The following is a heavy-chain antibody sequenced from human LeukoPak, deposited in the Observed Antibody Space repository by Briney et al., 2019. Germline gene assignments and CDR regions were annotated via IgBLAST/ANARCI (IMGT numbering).Heavy chain of an antibody. CDR3: ARFAPSRTLDY. J-gene: IGHJ4*02. CDR1: GGSISSYY. Sequence: SETLSLTCTVSGGSISSYYWSWIRQPPGKGLEWIGYIYYSGSTNYNPSLKSRVTISLDTSKNQFSLKLSSVTAADTAVYYCARFAPSRTLDYWGQGTLVTVSS. V-gene: IGHV4-59*01. CDR2: IYYSGST. D-gene: IGHD6-13*01.